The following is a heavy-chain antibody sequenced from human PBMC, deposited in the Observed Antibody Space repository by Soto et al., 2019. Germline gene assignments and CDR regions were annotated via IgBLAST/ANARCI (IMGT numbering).Heavy chain of an antibody. CDR2: IIPIPDIT. J-gene: IGHJ3*01. Sequence: SVKVSSKAPGGTLSTYIISWVRQAPGQGLEWMGRIIPIPDITNYAQKFQGRVTVTADRSTSTAYMELTSLKSEDTAVYYCARDRITTRGDAFDLWGQGTMVTVSS. CDR3: ARDRITTRGDAFDL. V-gene: IGHV1-69*04. CDR1: GGTLSTYI. D-gene: IGHD3-3*01.